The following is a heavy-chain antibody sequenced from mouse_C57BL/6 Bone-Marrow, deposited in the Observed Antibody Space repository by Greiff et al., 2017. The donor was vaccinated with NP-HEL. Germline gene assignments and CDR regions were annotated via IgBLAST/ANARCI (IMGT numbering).Heavy chain of an antibody. V-gene: IGHV1-53*01. J-gene: IGHJ4*01. CDR3: ARGGVVEGYYYAMDY. CDR1: GYTFTSYW. Sequence: VQLQQPGTELVKPGASVKLSCKASGYTFTSYWMHWVKQRPGQGLEWIGNINPSNGGTNYNEKFKSKATLTVDKSSSTAYMQLSSLTSEDSAVYYCARGGVVEGYYYAMDYWGQGTSVTVSS. CDR2: INPSNGGT. D-gene: IGHD1-1*01.